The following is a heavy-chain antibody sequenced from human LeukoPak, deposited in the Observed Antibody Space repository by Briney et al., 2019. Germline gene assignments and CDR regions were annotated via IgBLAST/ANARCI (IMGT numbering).Heavy chain of an antibody. CDR2: IIPIFGTA. Sequence: SVKVSCKASGGTFSSYAISWVRQAPGQGLEWMGGIIPIFGTANYAQKFQGRVTITADESTSTAYMELSSLRSEDTAVYYCARHPGKVTNDWYFDLWGRGTLVTVSS. J-gene: IGHJ2*01. V-gene: IGHV1-69*01. CDR1: GGTFSSYA. CDR3: ARHPGKVTNDWYFDL. D-gene: IGHD4-23*01.